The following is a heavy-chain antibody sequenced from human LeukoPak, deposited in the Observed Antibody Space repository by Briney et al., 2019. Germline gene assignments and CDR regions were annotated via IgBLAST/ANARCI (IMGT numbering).Heavy chain of an antibody. V-gene: IGHV3-21*01. J-gene: IGHJ4*02. D-gene: IGHD6-13*01. Sequence: GGSLRLSCAASGFTFSSYSMNWVRQAAGKGLEWVSSISSSSSYIYYADSVKGRFTISRDNAKNSLYLQMNSLRAEDTAVYYCARVWAAGTGGIDYWGQGTLVTVSS. CDR3: ARVWAAGTGGIDY. CDR1: GFTFSSYS. CDR2: ISSSSSYI.